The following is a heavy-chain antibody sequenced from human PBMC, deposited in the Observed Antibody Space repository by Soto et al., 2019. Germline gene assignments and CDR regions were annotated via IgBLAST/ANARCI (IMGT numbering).Heavy chain of an antibody. CDR2: IYYSGST. J-gene: IGHJ4*02. D-gene: IGHD5-18*01. V-gene: IGHV4-30-4*01. CDR3: AASHIQLWLPGFDY. Sequence: SETLSLTCTVSGGSISSGDYYWSWIRQPPGKGLEWIGYIYYSGSTYYKPSLKSRVNISVDTSKNQFSLKLSSVTAADTAVYYCAASHIQLWLPGFDYWGQGTRVTVSS. CDR1: GGSISSGDYY.